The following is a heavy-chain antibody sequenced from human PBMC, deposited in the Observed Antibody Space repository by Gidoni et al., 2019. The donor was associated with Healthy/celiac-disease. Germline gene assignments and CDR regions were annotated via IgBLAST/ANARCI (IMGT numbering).Heavy chain of an antibody. CDR2: IRSSGSTI. CDR1: GFPFSDYY. Sequence: QVQLVESGGGLVQPGGSLRLPCAASGFPFSDYYMSWIREPPGKGLEWVSYIRSSGSTIYYEDSVKGRFTISRDNAKNSLYLQMNSLRAEDTAVYYCARALELRAGTLPYYFDYWGQGTLVTVSS. J-gene: IGHJ4*02. V-gene: IGHV3-11*01. CDR3: ARALELRAGTLPYYFDY. D-gene: IGHD6-13*01.